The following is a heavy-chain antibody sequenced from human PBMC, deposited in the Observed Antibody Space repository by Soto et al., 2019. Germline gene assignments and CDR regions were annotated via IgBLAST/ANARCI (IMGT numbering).Heavy chain of an antibody. CDR1: GFIFDDFT. J-gene: IGHJ4*02. Sequence: EVQLVESGGTVIQPGGSLRLSCAASGFIFDDFTMHWVRLLPGKGLQWVSCINWAGCSTMYADSVKGRFTISRDNTNSHMYLQMNSLGSDDTALYSCAKDEGAAAESPDDWCQGTLLTVSS. CDR2: INWAGCST. CDR3: AKDEGAAAESPDD. V-gene: IGHV3-43*01. D-gene: IGHD6-13*01.